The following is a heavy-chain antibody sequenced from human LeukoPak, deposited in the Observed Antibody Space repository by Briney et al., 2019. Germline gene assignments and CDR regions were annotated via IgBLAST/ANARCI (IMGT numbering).Heavy chain of an antibody. CDR3: TRAPYDFWSGAANERYYFDY. CDR2: IRSKAYGGTT. CDR1: GFTFGDYA. D-gene: IGHD3-3*01. V-gene: IGHV3-49*04. J-gene: IGHJ4*02. Sequence: GGSLRLSCTASGFTFGDYAMSWVRQAPGKGLEWVCFIRSKAYGGTTEYAASVKGRFTISRDDSKSIAYLQMNSLKTEDTAVYYCTRAPYDFWSGAANERYYFDYWGQGTLVTVSS.